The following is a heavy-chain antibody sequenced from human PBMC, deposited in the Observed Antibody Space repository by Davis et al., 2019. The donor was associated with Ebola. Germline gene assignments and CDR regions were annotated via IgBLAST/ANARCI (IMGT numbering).Heavy chain of an antibody. CDR1: GFTFSSYG. V-gene: IGHV3-30*02. CDR3: AKEVVRGSGSYYASYYYYGMDV. CDR2: IWYDGSNK. Sequence: GGSLRLSCAASGFTFSSYGMHWVRQAPGKGLEWVAVIWYDGSNKYYADSVKGRFTISRDNSKNTLYLQMNSLRAEDTAVYYCAKEVVRGSGSYYASYYYYGMDVWGQGTTVTVSS. J-gene: IGHJ6*02. D-gene: IGHD3-10*01.